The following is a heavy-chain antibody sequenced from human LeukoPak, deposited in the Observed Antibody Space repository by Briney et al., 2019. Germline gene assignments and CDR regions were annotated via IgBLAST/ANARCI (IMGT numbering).Heavy chain of an antibody. J-gene: IGHJ4*02. Sequence: GGSLRLSCAASGFTFSSYSMNWVRQAPGKGLEWVAVISYDGSNKYYADSVKGRFTISRDNSKNTLYLQMNSLRAEDTAVYYCATSVRPATGFDYWGQGTLVTVSS. CDR1: GFTFSSYS. V-gene: IGHV3-30*03. CDR3: ATSVRPATGFDY. CDR2: ISYDGSNK. D-gene: IGHD1-26*01.